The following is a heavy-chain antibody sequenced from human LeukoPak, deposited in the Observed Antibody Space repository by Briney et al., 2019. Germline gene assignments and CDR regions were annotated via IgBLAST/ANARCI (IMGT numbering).Heavy chain of an antibody. CDR2: INHSGST. J-gene: IGHJ6*03. V-gene: IGHV4-34*01. D-gene: IGHD3-3*01. CDR1: GGSFSGYY. Sequence: SETLSLTCAVYGGSFSGYYWSWIRQPPGKGLEWIGEINHSGSTNYNPSLKSRVTISVDTSKNQFSLKLSSVTAADTAVYYCARATTYYDFWSGYYSYYYYYMDVWGKGTTVTVSS. CDR3: ARATTYYDFWSGYYSYYYYYMDV.